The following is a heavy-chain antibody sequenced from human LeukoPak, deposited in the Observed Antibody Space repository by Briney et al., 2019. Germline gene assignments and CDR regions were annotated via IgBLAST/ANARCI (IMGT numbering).Heavy chain of an antibody. CDR1: GGSFSGYY. V-gene: IGHV4-34*01. J-gene: IGHJ6*02. CDR3: ARSSCSSTSCYPRMDV. Sequence: SETLSLTCAVYGGSFSGYYWSWIRQPPGKGLEWIGEINHSGSTNYNPSLKSRVTISVDTSKNQFSLKLSSVTAADTAVYYCARSSCSSTSCYPRMDVWGQGTTVTVSS. CDR2: INHSGST. D-gene: IGHD2-2*01.